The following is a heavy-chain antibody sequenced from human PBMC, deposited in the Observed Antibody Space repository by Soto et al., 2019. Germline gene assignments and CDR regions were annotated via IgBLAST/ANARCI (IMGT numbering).Heavy chain of an antibody. D-gene: IGHD6-19*01. J-gene: IGHJ4*02. CDR3: ARENEQWVAADN. CDR2: VTSSGSTI. CDR1: GFTFSDYY. V-gene: IGHV3-11*01. Sequence: GGSLRLSCAASGFTFSDYYMSWIRQAPGKGLEWVSYVTSSGSTIYYADSVKGRFTISRDNAKNSLYLQMNNLRAEDTAVYYCARENEQWVAADNWGQGTLVTVSS.